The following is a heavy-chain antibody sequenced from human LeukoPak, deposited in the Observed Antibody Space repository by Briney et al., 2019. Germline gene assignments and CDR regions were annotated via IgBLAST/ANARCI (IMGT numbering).Heavy chain of an antibody. V-gene: IGHV3-21*01. J-gene: IGHJ4*02. Sequence: GGSLRLSCAASGFTFSVYSMNWVRQAPGKGLEWVSSISSSSSYIYYADSVKGRFTISRDNAKNSLYLQMNSLRAEDTAVYYCAKDSRYRAIAAAGPFDYWGQGTLVTVSS. D-gene: IGHD6-13*01. CDR2: ISSSSSYI. CDR3: AKDSRYRAIAAAGPFDY. CDR1: GFTFSVYS.